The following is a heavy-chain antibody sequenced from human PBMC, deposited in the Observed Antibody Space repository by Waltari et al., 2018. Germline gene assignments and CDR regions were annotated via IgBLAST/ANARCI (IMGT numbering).Heavy chain of an antibody. J-gene: IGHJ6*03. CDR2: INHSGST. V-gene: IGHV4-34*01. CDR3: ARETIFGVARYHYYYYMDV. D-gene: IGHD3-3*01. CDR1: GGSFSGYY. Sequence: QVQLQQWGAGLLKPSETLSLTCPVYGGSFSGYYWSWIRQPPGKGLELIGEINHSGSTNYNPSLKSRVTISVDTSKNQFSLKLSSVTAADTAVYYCARETIFGVARYHYYYYMDVWGKGTTVTVSS.